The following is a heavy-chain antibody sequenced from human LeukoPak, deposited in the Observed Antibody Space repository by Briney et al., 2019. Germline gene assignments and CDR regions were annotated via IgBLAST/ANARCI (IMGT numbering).Heavy chain of an antibody. Sequence: GRSLRLSCAASGFTFSSYAMHWVRQAPGKGLEWVAVISYDGSNKYYADSVKGRFTISRDNSKNTLYLQMNSLRAEDTAVYYCARDNAPYSYGTRGYFDYWGQGTLVTVSS. V-gene: IGHV3-30-3*01. CDR1: GFTFSSYA. CDR3: ARDNAPYSYGTRGYFDY. J-gene: IGHJ4*02. D-gene: IGHD5-18*01. CDR2: ISYDGSNK.